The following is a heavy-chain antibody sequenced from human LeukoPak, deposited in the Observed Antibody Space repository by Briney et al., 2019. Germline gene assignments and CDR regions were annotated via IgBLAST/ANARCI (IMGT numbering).Heavy chain of an antibody. J-gene: IGHJ3*02. V-gene: IGHV1-8*01. Sequence: GASVKVSCKASGYTFTSYDINWVRQATGQGLEWMGWMNPNSGNTGYAQKFQGRVTMTRNTSISTAYMELSSLRSEDTAVYYCARTPPYGDYVIGAFDIWGQGTMVTVSS. CDR3: ARTPPYGDYVIGAFDI. CDR1: GYTFTSYD. CDR2: MNPNSGNT. D-gene: IGHD4-17*01.